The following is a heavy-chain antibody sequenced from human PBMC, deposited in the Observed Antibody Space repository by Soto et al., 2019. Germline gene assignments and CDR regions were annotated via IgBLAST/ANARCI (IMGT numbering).Heavy chain of an antibody. CDR2: IYYTGST. Sequence: SETLSLTCSVSGDSITSVGYYWTWIRQLPGKGLEWIGYIYYTGSTNYNPSLRSRLTISRDTSENQFSLRLTSVTAADTAVYYFARAGEYTDYDRFDPWGQGTLVTVSS. CDR3: ARAGEYTDYDRFDP. CDR1: GDSITSVGYY. J-gene: IGHJ5*02. V-gene: IGHV4-31*03. D-gene: IGHD5-12*01.